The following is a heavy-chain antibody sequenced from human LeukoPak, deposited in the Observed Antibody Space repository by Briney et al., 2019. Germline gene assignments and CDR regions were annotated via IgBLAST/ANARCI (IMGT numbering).Heavy chain of an antibody. V-gene: IGHV3-23*01. Sequence: PGGSLRLSCAASGFTFSSFAMAWVRQAPGKGLEWVSSISGGGGTTYYADSVKGRFTISRDSSKNTLYLQMNSLRAEDTAVYYCAKGREYSGSYYGAFDIWGQGTMVTVSS. CDR3: AKGREYSGSYYGAFDI. J-gene: IGHJ3*02. CDR1: GFTFSSFA. D-gene: IGHD1-26*01. CDR2: ISGGGGTT.